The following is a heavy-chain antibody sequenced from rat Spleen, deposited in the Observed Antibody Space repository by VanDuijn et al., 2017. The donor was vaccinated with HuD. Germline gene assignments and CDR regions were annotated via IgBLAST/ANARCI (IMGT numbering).Heavy chain of an antibody. Sequence: EVQVLESGGGLVQPGNSLKLSCATSGFTFSTAWMYWYRQFPEKRLEWVARIKAKSNNYATDYTESVKGRFTISRDDSKSSIYLQMNNLKEEDTAIYYCAWQGHYPDYFDYWGQGVMVTVSS. V-gene: IGHV6-6*01. CDR1: GFTFSTAW. J-gene: IGHJ2*01. CDR2: IKAKSNNYAT. D-gene: IGHD3-8*01. CDR3: AWQGHYPDYFDY.